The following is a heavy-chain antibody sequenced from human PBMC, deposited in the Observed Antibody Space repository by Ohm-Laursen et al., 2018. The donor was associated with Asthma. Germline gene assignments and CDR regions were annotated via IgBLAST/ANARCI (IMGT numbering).Heavy chain of an antibody. CDR1: GLTFSSYG. D-gene: IGHD1-26*01. CDR2: ISYDGSNK. Sequence: SLRLSCAASGLTFSSYGMHWVRQAPGKGLEWVAVISYDGSNKYYADSVKGRFTISRDNSKNTLYLQMNSLRAEDTAVYYCAKDWDHGFDYWDQGTMVTVSS. J-gene: IGHJ4*02. V-gene: IGHV3-30*18. CDR3: AKDWDHGFDY.